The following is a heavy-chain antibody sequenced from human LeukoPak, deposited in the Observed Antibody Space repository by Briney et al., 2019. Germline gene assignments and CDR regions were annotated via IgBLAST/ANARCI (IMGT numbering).Heavy chain of an antibody. CDR1: GFTFSSYA. D-gene: IGHD2-15*01. CDR3: AKDGGSHDAFDI. Sequence: PGGSLRLSCAASGFTFSSYAMSWVRQAPGKGLEWVSAISGSGGSTYHADSVKGRFTISRDNSKNTLYLQMNSLRAEDTAVYYCAKDGGSHDAFDIWSQGTMVTVSS. J-gene: IGHJ3*02. V-gene: IGHV3-23*01. CDR2: ISGSGGST.